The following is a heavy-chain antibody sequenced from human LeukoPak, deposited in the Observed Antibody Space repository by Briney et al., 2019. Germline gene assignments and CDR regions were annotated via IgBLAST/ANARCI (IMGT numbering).Heavy chain of an antibody. V-gene: IGHV3-30*04. CDR2: ISYDGSNK. CDR3: ARDVRDAFDI. J-gene: IGHJ3*02. Sequence: PGRSLRLSCAASGFTFSSYAMHWVRQAPGEGLEWVAVISYDGSNKYYADSVKGRFTISRDNSKNTLYLQMNSLRAEDTAVYYCARDVRDAFDIWGQGTMVTVSS. CDR1: GFTFSSYA.